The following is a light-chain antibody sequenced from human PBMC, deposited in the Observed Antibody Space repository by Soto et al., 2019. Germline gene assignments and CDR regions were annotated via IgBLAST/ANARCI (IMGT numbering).Light chain of an antibody. CDR1: QSVTNW. J-gene: IGKJ5*01. Sequence: DIQMTQSASTLSASVGDRVTITCRVSQSVTNWLAWYQQKPGKAPNLLIYDASRLQSGIPSRFSGSGSGTEFTLTISSLQPDDFATYYCQQYTTYPYTFGQGTRLEIK. CDR2: DAS. CDR3: QQYTTYPYT. V-gene: IGKV1-5*01.